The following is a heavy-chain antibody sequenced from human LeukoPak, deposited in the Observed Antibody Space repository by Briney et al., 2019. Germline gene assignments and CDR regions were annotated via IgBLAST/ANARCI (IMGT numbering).Heavy chain of an antibody. CDR2: IKQDGSEK. CDR3: ARAPPLYYDILTGHFDY. J-gene: IGHJ4*02. D-gene: IGHD3-9*01. CDR1: GFTFSDCY. V-gene: IGHV3-7*01. Sequence: PGGSLRLSCAASGFTFSDCYMSWIRQAPGKGLEWVANIKQDGSEKYYVDSVKGRFTISRDNAKNSLYLQMNSLRAEDTAVYYCARAPPLYYDILTGHFDYWGQGTLVTVSS.